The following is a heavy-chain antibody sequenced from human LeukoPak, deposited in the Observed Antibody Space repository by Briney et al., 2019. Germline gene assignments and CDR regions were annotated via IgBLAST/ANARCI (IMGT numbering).Heavy chain of an antibody. D-gene: IGHD1-26*01. CDR3: ARAQWELEYGMDV. J-gene: IGHJ6*02. CDR1: GGSVSSGSYY. CDR2: IYYSGST. Sequence: SETLSLTCTVSGGSVSSGSYYWSWIRQPPGKGLEWIGYIYYSGSTNYNPSLKSRVTISVDTSKNQFSLKLSSVTAADTAVYYCARAQWELEYGMDVWGQGTTVTVSS. V-gene: IGHV4-61*01.